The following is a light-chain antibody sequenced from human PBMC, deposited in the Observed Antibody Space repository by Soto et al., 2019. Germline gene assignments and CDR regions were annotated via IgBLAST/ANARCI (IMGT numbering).Light chain of an antibody. CDR1: QSISSW. CDR3: QQYTNYPWT. Sequence: DIQMTQSPPTLSASVGDRVTITCRASQSISSWLAWYQQRPGKAPNLLLYDVSSLESGVPSRFSGSGSGTEFTLTISSLQPDDFATYYCQQYTNYPWTFGQGTKVEIK. CDR2: DVS. J-gene: IGKJ1*01. V-gene: IGKV1-5*01.